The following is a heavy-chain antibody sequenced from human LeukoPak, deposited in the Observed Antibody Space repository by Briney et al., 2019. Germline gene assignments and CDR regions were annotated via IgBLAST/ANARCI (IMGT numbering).Heavy chain of an antibody. V-gene: IGHV3-33*01. CDR1: GFTFSSYG. Sequence: GGSLRLSCAASGFTFSSYGMHWVRQAPGKGLEWVAVIWHDGSNKYYADSVKGRFTISRDNSKNTLYLQMNSLRAEDTAVYYCARGYTAMAPWGQGTLSPSPQ. D-gene: IGHD5-18*01. J-gene: IGHJ5*02. CDR3: ARGYTAMAP. CDR2: IWHDGSNK.